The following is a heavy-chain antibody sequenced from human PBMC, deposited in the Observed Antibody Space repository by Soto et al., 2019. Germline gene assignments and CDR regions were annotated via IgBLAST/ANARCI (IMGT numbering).Heavy chain of an antibody. D-gene: IGHD6-6*01. CDR1: GYRWTSNW. CDR2: IYPGGSDT. V-gene: IGHV5-51*01. CDR3: ARRFEYSSSAFDF. J-gene: IGHJ4*02. Sequence: XESLKISCEASGYRWTSNWIGWVRQMPGKGLEWMGIIYPGGSDTRYSPSFQGQVTISADKSITTAYLQWSSLKASDSAIYYCARRFEYSSSAFDFWGQGTLVTVSS.